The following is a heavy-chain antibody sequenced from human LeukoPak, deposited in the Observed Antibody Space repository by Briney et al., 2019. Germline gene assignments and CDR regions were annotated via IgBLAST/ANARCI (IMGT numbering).Heavy chain of an antibody. CDR3: ASLNFTMVRGVMFAFDI. V-gene: IGHV1-2*02. Sequence: ASVKVSCKASGYTFTGYYMHWVRQAPGQGLEWMGWINPNSGGTNYAQKFQGRVTMTRDTSISTAYMELSRLRSDDTAVYYCASLNFTMVRGVMFAFDIWGQGTMVTVSS. CDR2: INPNSGGT. D-gene: IGHD3-10*01. J-gene: IGHJ3*02. CDR1: GYTFTGYY.